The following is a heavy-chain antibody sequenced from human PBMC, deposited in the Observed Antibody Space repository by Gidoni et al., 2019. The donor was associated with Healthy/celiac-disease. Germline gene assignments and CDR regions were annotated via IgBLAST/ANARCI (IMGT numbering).Heavy chain of an antibody. CDR3: ARDAYYGSGSYYFDY. CDR2: INPNSGGT. CDR1: GYTFTGYY. Sequence: QVQLVQSGAEVTKPGASVKVSCKASGYTFTGYYMHWVRQAPGQGLEWMGWINPNSGGTNYAQKFQGWVTMTRDTSISTAYMELSRLRSDDTAVYYCARDAYYGSGSYYFDYWGQGTLVTVSS. J-gene: IGHJ4*02. D-gene: IGHD3-10*01. V-gene: IGHV1-2*04.